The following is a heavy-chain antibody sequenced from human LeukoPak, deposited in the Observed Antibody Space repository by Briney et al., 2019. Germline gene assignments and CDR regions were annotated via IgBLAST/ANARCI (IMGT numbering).Heavy chain of an antibody. CDR3: ARGTTWSPLDFDY. CDR1: GFTFSTYN. Sequence: GGSLRLSCLASGFTFSTYNMHWVRQAPGKGLEWVSTISSTSDTYKYYANSVRGRFTISRDNAKNSLYLQMIGLRAEDTGIYFRARGTTWSPLDFDYWGQGTQVTVSS. D-gene: IGHD3-3*01. CDR2: ISSTSDTYK. V-gene: IGHV3-21*01. J-gene: IGHJ4*02.